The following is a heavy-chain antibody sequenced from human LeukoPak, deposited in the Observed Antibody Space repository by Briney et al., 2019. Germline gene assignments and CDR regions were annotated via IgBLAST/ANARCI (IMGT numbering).Heavy chain of an antibody. V-gene: IGHV1-2*02. CDR3: ARDIASSGSYWRGFGY. J-gene: IGHJ4*02. CDR2: INPNSGGT. D-gene: IGHD1-26*01. Sequence: ASVKVSCKASGYTFTGYYMHWVRQAPGQGLEWMGWINPNSGGTNYAQKFQGRVTMTRDTSISTAYMELSRLRSDDTAVYYCARDIASSGSYWRGFGYWGRESWSPSPQ. CDR1: GYTFTGYY.